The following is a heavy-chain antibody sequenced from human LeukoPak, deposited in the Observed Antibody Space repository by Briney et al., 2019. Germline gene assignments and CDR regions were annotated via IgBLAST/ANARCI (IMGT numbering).Heavy chain of an antibody. Sequence: HTGGSLRLSCAASGFTFSSYAMSWVRQAPGKGLEWVSAISGSRGSTYYADSVKGRFTISRDNSKNTLYLQMNSLRAEDTAVYYCAKARGATYGTYYFDYWGQGTLVTVSS. V-gene: IGHV3-23*01. D-gene: IGHD4/OR15-4a*01. CDR3: AKARGATYGTYYFDY. CDR2: ISGSRGST. J-gene: IGHJ4*02. CDR1: GFTFSSYA.